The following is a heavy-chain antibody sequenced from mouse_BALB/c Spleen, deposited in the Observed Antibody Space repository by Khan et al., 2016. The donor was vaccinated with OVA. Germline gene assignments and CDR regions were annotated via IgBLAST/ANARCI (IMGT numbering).Heavy chain of an antibody. CDR2: ISPGSGST. CDR1: GYTFTSYW. Sequence: DLVKPGASVKLSCKASGYTFTSYWINWIKQRPGQGLEWLGHISPGSGSTYYNEMFTVKATLTVDTSSTTAYLQISSLSSEVSAVYVCARANYYGSGLYAMDDWGQGTSGTVSS. V-gene: IGHV1S41*01. CDR3: ARANYYGSGLYAMDD. D-gene: IGHD1-1*01. J-gene: IGHJ4*01.